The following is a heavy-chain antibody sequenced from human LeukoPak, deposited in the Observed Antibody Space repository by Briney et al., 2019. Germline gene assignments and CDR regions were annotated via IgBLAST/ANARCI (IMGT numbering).Heavy chain of an antibody. Sequence: SETLSLTCTVSGGSISSYYWSWIRQPPGKGLEWIGYIYYSGSTNYNPSLKSRVTMSVDTSKNQFSLKLTSVTAADTAVYYCARFARGDLYNWFDPWGQGTLVTVSS. V-gene: IGHV4-59*08. D-gene: IGHD3-3*01. CDR3: ARFARGDLYNWFDP. J-gene: IGHJ5*02. CDR2: IYYSGST. CDR1: GGSISSYY.